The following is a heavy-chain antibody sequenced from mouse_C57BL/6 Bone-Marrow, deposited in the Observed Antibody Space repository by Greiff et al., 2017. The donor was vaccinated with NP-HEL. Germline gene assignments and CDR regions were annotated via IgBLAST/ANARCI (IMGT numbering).Heavy chain of an antibody. CDR3: ARGPYSNPFAY. CDR1: GYTFTSYG. Sequence: VKLMESGAELARPGASVKLSCKASGYTFTSYGISWVKQRTGQGLEWIGEIYPRSGNTYYNEKFKGKATLTADKSSSTAYMELRSLTAEDSAVYFGARGPYSNPFAYWGQGTRVTVAA. J-gene: IGHJ3*01. D-gene: IGHD2-5*01. V-gene: IGHV1-81*01. CDR2: IYPRSGNT.